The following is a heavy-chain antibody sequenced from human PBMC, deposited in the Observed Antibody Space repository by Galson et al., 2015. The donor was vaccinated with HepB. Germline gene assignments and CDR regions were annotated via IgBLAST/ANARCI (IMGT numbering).Heavy chain of an antibody. CDR2: IWHTGNT. CDR3: ARSPVGGPIGLDY. Sequence: ETLSLTCAVSGGSISSTNWWNWVRQPPGKGLEWIGEIWHTGNTNYNPSLKSRVIISVDKSKNQFSLRLTSVTAADTAVYYCARSPVGGPIGLDYWGQGTLVTVSS. CDR1: GGSISSTNW. V-gene: IGHV4-4*02. D-gene: IGHD2-15*01. J-gene: IGHJ4*02.